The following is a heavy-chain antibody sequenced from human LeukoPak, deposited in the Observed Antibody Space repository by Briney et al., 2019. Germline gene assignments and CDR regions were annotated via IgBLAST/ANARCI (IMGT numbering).Heavy chain of an antibody. Sequence: SETLSLTCTVSGGSISSYYWSWIRQPPGKGLEWIGYIYYSGSTNYNPALKSRVTISVDTSKNQFSLKLSSVTAADTAVYYCARLDGDYAKWYFDLWGRGTLVTVSS. CDR3: ARLDGDYAKWYFDL. D-gene: IGHD4-17*01. CDR2: IYYSGST. J-gene: IGHJ2*01. CDR1: GGSISSYY. V-gene: IGHV4-59*01.